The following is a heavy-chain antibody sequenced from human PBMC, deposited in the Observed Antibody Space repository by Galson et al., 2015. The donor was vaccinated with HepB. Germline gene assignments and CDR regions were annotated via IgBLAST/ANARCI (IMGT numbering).Heavy chain of an antibody. Sequence: SVKVSCKASGYAFTGYFMHWLRQAPGQGLEWMGSLNPNTGGTHYAQNFQGRVTMTRDTSINTAYMELTSLQSDDTAVYYCARRKALQWLAQTFDYWGQGTLVTVSS. CDR1: GYAFTGYF. J-gene: IGHJ4*02. CDR2: LNPNTGGT. V-gene: IGHV1-2*02. CDR3: ARRKALQWLAQTFDY. D-gene: IGHD6-19*01.